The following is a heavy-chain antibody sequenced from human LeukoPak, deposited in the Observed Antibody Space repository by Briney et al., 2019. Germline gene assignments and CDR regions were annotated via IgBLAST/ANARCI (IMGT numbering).Heavy chain of an antibody. CDR3: ARGLPFTIVLMVYGNWFDP. CDR1: GGSFSGYY. D-gene: IGHD2-8*01. V-gene: IGHV4-34*01. Sequence: SETLSLTCAVYGGSFSGYYWSWIRQPPGKGLEWIGEINHSGGTHYNPSLKSRVTISVDTSKNQFSLRLSSVTAADTAVYYCARGLPFTIVLMVYGNWFDPWGQGTLVTVSS. J-gene: IGHJ5*02. CDR2: INHSGGT.